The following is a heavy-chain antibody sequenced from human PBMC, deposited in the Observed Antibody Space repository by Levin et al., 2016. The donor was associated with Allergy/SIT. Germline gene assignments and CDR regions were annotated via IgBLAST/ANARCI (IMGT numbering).Heavy chain of an antibody. D-gene: IGHD3-22*01. Sequence: GGSLRLSCAASDMDFPKYAIHWVRQAPGKGLEWLAVISDDGSDKVFADSMKGRLTVLRDNSKNTVYLQMNSLRPEDTAVYYCAKDQYYYDSSTYFSLDQWGQGTVVTVSS. CDR3: AKDQYYYDSSTYFSLDQ. J-gene: IGHJ1*01. CDR1: DMDFPKYA. V-gene: IGHV3-30*18. CDR2: ISDDGSDK.